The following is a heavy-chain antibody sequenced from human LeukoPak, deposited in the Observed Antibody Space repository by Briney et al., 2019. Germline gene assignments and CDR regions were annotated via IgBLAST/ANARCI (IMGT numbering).Heavy chain of an antibody. Sequence: ASVKVSCKASGYTFTTYDINWVRQATGQGLEWMGWLNPNNGNTGYAQKFQGRVTITRNTSINTAYMELSSLRSEDTAVYYCVREGSGLLWFGELSNFDYWGQGTLVTVSS. CDR3: VREGSGLLWFGELSNFDY. J-gene: IGHJ4*02. CDR2: LNPNNGNT. V-gene: IGHV1-8*03. CDR1: GYTFTTYD. D-gene: IGHD3-10*01.